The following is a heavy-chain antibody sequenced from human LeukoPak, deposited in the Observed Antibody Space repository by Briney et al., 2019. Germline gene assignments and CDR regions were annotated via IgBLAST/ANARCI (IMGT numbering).Heavy chain of an antibody. CDR1: GGSISSGAYY. CDR3: ARERSSSTTCYMEY. CDR2: IDYSGNT. Sequence: SQTLSLTCTVSGGSISSGAYYWSWVRQHPGKGLEWIGNIDYSGNTYYNASLKSRLTMSVDTSKNQFSLKLSSVTAADTAVYYCARERSSSTTCYMEYWGQGTLVTVSS. D-gene: IGHD2-2*02. V-gene: IGHV4-31*03. J-gene: IGHJ4*02.